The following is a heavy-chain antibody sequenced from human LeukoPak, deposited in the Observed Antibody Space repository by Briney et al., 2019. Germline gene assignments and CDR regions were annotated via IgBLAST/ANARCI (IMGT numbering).Heavy chain of an antibody. CDR1: GFTFSSYG. CDR2: ISYDGSNK. CDR3: AKMGRLATSDFDY. J-gene: IGHJ4*02. Sequence: GGSLRLSCAASGFTFSSYGVHWVRQAPGKGLEWVAVISYDGSNKYYADSVKGRFTISRDNSKNTLYLQMNSLRAEDTAVYYCAKMGRLATSDFDYWGQGTLVTVSS. D-gene: IGHD5-24*01. V-gene: IGHV3-30*18.